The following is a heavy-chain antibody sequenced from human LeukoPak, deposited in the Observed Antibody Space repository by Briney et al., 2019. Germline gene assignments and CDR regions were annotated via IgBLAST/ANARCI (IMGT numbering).Heavy chain of an antibody. Sequence: SETLSLTCTVSGGSISSYYWSWIRQPAGQGLEWIGRIYTSGSTNYNPSLKSRVTMSVDTSKNQFSLKLSSVTAADTAVYYCARSSYCSSTSCYAFDYWGQGTLVTVSS. CDR3: ARSSYCSSTSCYAFDY. CDR1: GGSISSYY. D-gene: IGHD2-2*01. J-gene: IGHJ4*02. V-gene: IGHV4-4*07. CDR2: IYTSGST.